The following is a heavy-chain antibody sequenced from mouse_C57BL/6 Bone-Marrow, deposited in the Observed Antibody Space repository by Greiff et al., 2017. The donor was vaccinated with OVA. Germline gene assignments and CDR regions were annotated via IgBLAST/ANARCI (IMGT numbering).Heavy chain of an antibody. J-gene: IGHJ3*01. D-gene: IGHD1-1*01. CDR3: ARRNYYGSSRGTWFAY. CDR2: INPGSGGT. V-gene: IGHV1-54*01. Sequence: QVQLKQSGAELVRPGTSVKVSCKASGYAFTNYLIEWVKQRPGQGLEWIGVINPGSGGTNYNEKFKGKATLTADKSSSTAYMQLSSLTSEDSAVYFCARRNYYGSSRGTWFAYWGQGTLVTVSA. CDR1: GYAFTNYL.